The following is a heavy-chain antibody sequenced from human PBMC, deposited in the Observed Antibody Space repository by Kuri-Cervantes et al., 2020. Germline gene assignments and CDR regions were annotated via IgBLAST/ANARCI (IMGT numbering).Heavy chain of an antibody. D-gene: IGHD4-17*01. J-gene: IGHJ4*02. CDR3: ARGGYGEQFDY. Sequence: GESLKISCAASGFTFSSYSMNWVRQAPGKGLEWVSYISSSGSTIYYADSVKGRFTISRDNAKNSLYLQLNSLRAEDTAVYYCARGGYGEQFDYWGQGTLVTVSS. CDR2: ISSSGSTI. CDR1: GFTFSSYS. V-gene: IGHV3-48*04.